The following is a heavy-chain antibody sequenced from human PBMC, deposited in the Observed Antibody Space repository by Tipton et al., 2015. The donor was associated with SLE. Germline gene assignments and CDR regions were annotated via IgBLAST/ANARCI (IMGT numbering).Heavy chain of an antibody. CDR3: ARSDGGY. J-gene: IGHJ4*02. Sequence: TLSLTCTVSGGSINSYYWSWIQQPPGKGLEWIGYIHSSGSTNYNSSLESRVTISIDTSRNQFSLKLTSVTAADTAVYYCARSDGGYWGQGTLVTVSS. CDR1: GGSINSYY. D-gene: IGHD3-16*01. V-gene: IGHV4-59*01. CDR2: IHSSGST.